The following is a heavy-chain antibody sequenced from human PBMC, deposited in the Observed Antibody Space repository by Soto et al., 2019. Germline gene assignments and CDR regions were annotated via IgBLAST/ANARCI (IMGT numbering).Heavy chain of an antibody. V-gene: IGHV4-61*08. CDR3: ARTQSSHWRFDY. CDR2: IYYSGRT. D-gene: IGHD6-13*01. CDR1: GGSVSSGAYY. J-gene: IGHJ4*02. Sequence: PSETLSLTCTVSGGSVSSGAYYWSWIRQPPGEGLEWIGFIYYSGRTDYNPSLKSRVTISVDTSKNQFSLNLSSVTAADTAVYYCARTQSSHWRFDYWGQGSLVTSPQ.